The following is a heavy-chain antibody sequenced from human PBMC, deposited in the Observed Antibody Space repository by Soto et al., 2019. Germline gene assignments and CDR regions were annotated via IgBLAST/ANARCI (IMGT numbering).Heavy chain of an antibody. CDR3: TRDEGHCTNGVCQNNGMDV. D-gene: IGHD2-8*01. Sequence: GGSLRLSCAASGFTFSSYWMYWVRQVPGKGLVWVSRINTDGSSTRYADSVKGRFTISRDNAKKTLYLQMDSLRAEDTAVYYCTRDEGHCTNGVCQNNGMDVWGQGTTVTVSS. CDR1: GFTFSSYW. J-gene: IGHJ6*02. V-gene: IGHV3-74*01. CDR2: INTDGSST.